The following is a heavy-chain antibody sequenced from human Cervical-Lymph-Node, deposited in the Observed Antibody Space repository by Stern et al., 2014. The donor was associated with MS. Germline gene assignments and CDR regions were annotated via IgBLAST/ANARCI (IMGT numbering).Heavy chain of an antibody. CDR3: ARDPGGVHTFDY. J-gene: IGHJ4*02. CDR2: IRAYNANT. V-gene: IGHV1-18*01. CDR1: GYTFTSYG. D-gene: IGHD3-10*01. Sequence: QVQLVQSGAEVKKPGASVKVSCKASGYTFTSYGISWVRQAPGQGLEWMGWIRAYNANTNYAQKLQGRVTMSTDTSISTAYIQQRSLRSGDAAVYYCARDPGGVHTFDYWGQGTLVTVSS.